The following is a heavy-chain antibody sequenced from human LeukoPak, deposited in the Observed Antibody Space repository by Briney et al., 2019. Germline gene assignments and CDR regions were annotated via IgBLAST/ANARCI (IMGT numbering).Heavy chain of an antibody. CDR3: ARDLWGRATGYFDH. Sequence: GASVKVSCKASGYTFTSYYMHWVRQAPGQGLEWMGIINPSGGSTSHAQKFQGRVTMTRATSTRTVYMELSSLRSEDTAVYYCARDLWGRATGYFDHWGQGTLVTVSS. V-gene: IGHV1-46*01. D-gene: IGHD5-12*01. CDR1: GYTFTSYY. J-gene: IGHJ4*02. CDR2: INPSGGST.